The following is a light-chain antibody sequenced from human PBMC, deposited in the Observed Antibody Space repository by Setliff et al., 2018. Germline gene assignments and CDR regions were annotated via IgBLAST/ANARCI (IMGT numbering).Light chain of an antibody. CDR1: SSDVGRYMY. CDR2: DVS. J-gene: IGLJ1*01. Sequence: QSVLTQPASVSGSPGQSITISCTGSSSDVGRYMYVSWYQQHPGKAPKLVIYDVSNRPSGVSDRFSGSKSGITASLTISGLQAEDEADYCCCSYTSSGSRVFGTGTKVTVL. V-gene: IGLV2-14*03. CDR3: CSYTSSGSRV.